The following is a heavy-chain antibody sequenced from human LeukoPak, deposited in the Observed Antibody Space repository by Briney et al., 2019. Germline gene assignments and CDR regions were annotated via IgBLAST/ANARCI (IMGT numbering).Heavy chain of an antibody. CDR1: GYTFTGYY. CDR2: INPNSGGT. J-gene: IGHJ4*02. D-gene: IGHD3-10*01. Sequence: GASMKVSCKASGYTFTGYYMHWVRQAPGQGLEWMGWINPNSGGTNYAQKFQGRVTMTRDTSISTAYMELSRLRSDDTAVYYYAKNPASITMEGGYFDYWGQGTLVTVSS. V-gene: IGHV1-2*02. CDR3: AKNPASITMEGGYFDY.